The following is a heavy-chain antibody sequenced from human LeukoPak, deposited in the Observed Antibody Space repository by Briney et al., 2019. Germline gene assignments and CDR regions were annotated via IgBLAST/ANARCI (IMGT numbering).Heavy chain of an antibody. V-gene: IGHV5-51*01. CDR3: ARAGYSNRWDGVDY. CDR2: IYPGDSDT. D-gene: IGHD2/OR15-2a*01. J-gene: IGHJ4*02. CDR1: GYTFTNYW. Sequence: GESLKISCKGSGYTFTNYWIGWVRQVPGKGLEFMGIIYPGDSDTRYSPSFQGQVTISVDKSINTAYLQWSSLKASDSAMYYCARAGYSNRWDGVDYWGQGTLVTVSS.